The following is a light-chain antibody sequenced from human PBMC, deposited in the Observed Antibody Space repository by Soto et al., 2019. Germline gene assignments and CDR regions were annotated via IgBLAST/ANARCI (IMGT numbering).Light chain of an antibody. J-gene: IGKJ3*01. CDR1: QSVSNY. CDR2: WAS. V-gene: IGKV4-1*01. Sequence: DIVMTQSPDSLAVSLGERATINCKSSQSVSNYLTWYQKKPGQPPKLLIYWASARESGVPDRFSGSGSGKDFTLTISSLQADDVAVYYCQQFYRSPFAFGHGTKGDLK. CDR3: QQFYRSPFA.